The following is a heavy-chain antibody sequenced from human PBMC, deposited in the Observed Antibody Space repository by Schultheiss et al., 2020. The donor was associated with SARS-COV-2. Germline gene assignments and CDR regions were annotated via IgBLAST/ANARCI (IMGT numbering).Heavy chain of an antibody. CDR2: IKQDGSVE. D-gene: IGHD5-18*01. Sequence: GGSLRLSCAASGFNLRNYWMDWVRQAPGKGLQWVANIKQDGSVEHYVDSVRGRFIISRDNSKNTLYLQMNSLRAEDTAVYFCAHGYSYGYLSYWGQGTLVTVSS. CDR1: GFNLRNYW. CDR3: AHGYSYGYLSY. V-gene: IGHV3-7*03. J-gene: IGHJ4*02.